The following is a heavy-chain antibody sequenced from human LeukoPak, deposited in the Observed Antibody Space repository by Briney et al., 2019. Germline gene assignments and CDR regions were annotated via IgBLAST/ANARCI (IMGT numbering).Heavy chain of an antibody. CDR1: GFTVNRHY. Sequence: LGGSLRLSCAASGFTVNRHYISWVRQAPGKGLEWVSIIYSDATTYYADSVKGRFTISRDNSKNTLYLQLNSLRAEDTAVYYCARATGYSSSWQSGDAFDIWGQGTMVTVSS. CDR3: ARATGYSSSWQSGDAFDI. V-gene: IGHV3-66*01. J-gene: IGHJ3*02. CDR2: IYSDATT. D-gene: IGHD6-13*01.